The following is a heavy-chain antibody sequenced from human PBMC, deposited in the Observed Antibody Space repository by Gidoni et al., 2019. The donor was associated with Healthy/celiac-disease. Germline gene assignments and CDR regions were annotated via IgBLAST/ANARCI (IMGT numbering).Heavy chain of an antibody. J-gene: IGHJ4*02. CDR1: GGSFSGSY. Sequence: VQLQQWGEGLLKPSETLSLTCAVYGGSFSGSYWSWIRQPPGKGLEWIGEINHSVSTNYNPSLKSRVTISVDTSKNQFSLKLSSVTAADTAVYYCAGGSPRLAAIWGGYNYWGQGTLVTVSS. D-gene: IGHD3-16*01. CDR3: AGGSPRLAAIWGGYNY. V-gene: IGHV4-34*01. CDR2: INHSVST.